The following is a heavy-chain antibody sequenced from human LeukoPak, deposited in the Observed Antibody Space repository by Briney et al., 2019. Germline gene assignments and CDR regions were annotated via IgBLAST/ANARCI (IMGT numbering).Heavy chain of an antibody. CDR1: GFTFSSYA. J-gene: IGHJ4*02. CDR3: ARGITMIDY. Sequence: LPGGSLRLSCAASGFTFSSYAMHWVRQAPGKGLEWVAVISYDGSNKYYADSVKGRFTISRDNSKNTLYLQMNSLRAEDTAVYYCARGITMIDYWGQGTLVTVSS. V-gene: IGHV3-30*14. D-gene: IGHD3-22*01. CDR2: ISYDGSNK.